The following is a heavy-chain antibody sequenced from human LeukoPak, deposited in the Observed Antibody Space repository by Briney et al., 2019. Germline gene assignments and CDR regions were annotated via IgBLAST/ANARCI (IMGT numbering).Heavy chain of an antibody. D-gene: IGHD2-2*01. CDR1: GGSFSGYY. Sequence: SETLSLTCAVYGGSFSGYYWSWIRQPPGKGLEWIGEINHSGSTNYSPSLKSRVTISVDTSKNQFSLKLSSVTAADTAVYYCARGSNRGRNVVVPVAIKFDYWGQGTLVTVSS. CDR2: INHSGST. CDR3: ARGSNRGRNVVVPVAIKFDY. J-gene: IGHJ4*02. V-gene: IGHV4-34*01.